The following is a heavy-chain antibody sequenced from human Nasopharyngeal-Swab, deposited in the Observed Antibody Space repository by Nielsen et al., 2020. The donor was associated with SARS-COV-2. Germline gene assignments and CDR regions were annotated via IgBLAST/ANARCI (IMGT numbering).Heavy chain of an antibody. CDR1: GFTFSIHT. J-gene: IGHJ3*02. Sequence: LSLTCAASGFTFSIHTMSWVRQAPGKGLEWVSALSASGGSTYYADSVKGRFTISRDNAKNSLYLQMNSLRAEDTAVYYCAREVPYSGHDDAFDIWGQGTMVTVSA. CDR2: LSASGGST. CDR3: AREVPYSGHDDAFDI. V-gene: IGHV3-23*01. D-gene: IGHD5-12*01.